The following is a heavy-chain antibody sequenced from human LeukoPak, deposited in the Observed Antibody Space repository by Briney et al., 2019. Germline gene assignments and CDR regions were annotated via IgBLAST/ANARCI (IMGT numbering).Heavy chain of an antibody. CDR1: GFTFSDYS. CDR2: IGSSGSTI. J-gene: IGHJ4*02. D-gene: IGHD6-19*01. CDR3: ASQRSGWYEGSSGSYYFDY. V-gene: IGHV3-11*04. Sequence: PGGSPRLSCAASGFTFSDYSMSWIRQAPGKGLEWVSYIGSSGSTIYYADSVKGRFTISRDDAKNSLYLQMNSLRAEDTAVFYCASQRSGWYEGSSGSYYFDYWGQGTLVTVSS.